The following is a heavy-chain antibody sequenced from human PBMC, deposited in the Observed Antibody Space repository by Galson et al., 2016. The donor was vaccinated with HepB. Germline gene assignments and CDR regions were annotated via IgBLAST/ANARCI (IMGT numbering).Heavy chain of an antibody. CDR1: GGSISPYS. CDR3: ARSSGSF. V-gene: IGHV4-59*01. J-gene: IGHJ4*02. CDR2: MYYSGST. Sequence: SETLSLTCTVSGGSISPYSWSWIRQPPGKGLEWIGYMYYSGSTNYNPSLKSRVTISVDTSKNQFSLNLTSVTAADTDVYYCARSSGSFWGQGTLVTVSS. D-gene: IGHD1-26*01.